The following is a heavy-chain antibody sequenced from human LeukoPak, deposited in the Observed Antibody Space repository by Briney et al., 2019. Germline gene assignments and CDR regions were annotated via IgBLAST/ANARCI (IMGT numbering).Heavy chain of an antibody. CDR3: AIYDYVWGSYRPVDY. CDR1: GYTFTSYG. V-gene: IGHV1-18*01. D-gene: IGHD3-16*02. Sequence: ASVTVSCKASGYTFTSYGISWVRQAPGQGLEWMGWISAYNGNTNYAQKLQGRVTMTTDTSTSTAYMELRSLRSDDTAVYYCAIYDYVWGSYRPVDYWGQGTLVTVSS. J-gene: IGHJ4*02. CDR2: ISAYNGNT.